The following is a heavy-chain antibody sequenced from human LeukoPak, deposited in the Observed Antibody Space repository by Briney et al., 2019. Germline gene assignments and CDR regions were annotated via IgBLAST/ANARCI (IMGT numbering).Heavy chain of an antibody. Sequence: QTGGPLRLSCAASGFTVSSNYISWVRQAPGKGLKWASVIFSGGSTYYADSVKGRFTISRDNSKNTLYLQMNSLRAEDTAVYYCASVSPYYYDSSGYGSPDYWGQGTLVTVSS. CDR2: IFSGGST. CDR1: GFTVSSNY. CDR3: ASVSPYYYDSSGYGSPDY. J-gene: IGHJ4*02. V-gene: IGHV3-66*01. D-gene: IGHD3-22*01.